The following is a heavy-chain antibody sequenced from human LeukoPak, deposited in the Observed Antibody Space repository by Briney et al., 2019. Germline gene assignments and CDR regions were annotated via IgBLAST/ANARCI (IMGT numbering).Heavy chain of an antibody. J-gene: IGHJ4*02. CDR2: IYYSGST. Sequence: SETLSLTCTVSGGSVSSGSYYWSWIRQPPGKGLEWIGYIYYSGSTNYNPSLNSRVTISVDTSKNQFSLKLSSVTAADTAVYYCARVLCSGGSCYSLDYWGQGTLVTVSS. CDR3: ARVLCSGGSCYSLDY. V-gene: IGHV4-61*01. CDR1: GGSVSSGSYY. D-gene: IGHD2-15*01.